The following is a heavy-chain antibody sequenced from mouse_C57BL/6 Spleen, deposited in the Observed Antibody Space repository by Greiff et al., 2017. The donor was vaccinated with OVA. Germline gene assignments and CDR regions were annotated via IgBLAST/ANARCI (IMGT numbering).Heavy chain of an antibody. J-gene: IGHJ3*01. Sequence: VKLLQSGAELVRPGASVKLSCKASGYTFTSYGISWVKQRTGQGLEWIGEIYPRSGNTYYNEKFKGKATLTADKSSSTAYMELRSLTSEDSAVYFCPRSYDYPAYWGQGTLVTVSA. CDR3: PRSYDYPAY. CDR2: IYPRSGNT. CDR1: GYTFTSYG. V-gene: IGHV1-81*01. D-gene: IGHD2-4*01.